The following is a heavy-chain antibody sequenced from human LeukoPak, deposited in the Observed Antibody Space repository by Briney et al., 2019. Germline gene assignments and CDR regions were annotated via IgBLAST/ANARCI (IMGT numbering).Heavy chain of an antibody. CDR3: ARDQHWQVRD. V-gene: IGHV1-3*01. J-gene: IGHJ4*02. CDR2: IHADSGNT. D-gene: IGHD6-19*01. Sequence: ASVKLSCKASGYTFTSYAMQWVRQAPGQGLEWVGGIHADSGNTKYSHTFQGRVTITRDTSANTAYMELSSLRSEDTAVYYCARDQHWQVRDWGKGTLVTVS. CDR1: GYTFTSYA.